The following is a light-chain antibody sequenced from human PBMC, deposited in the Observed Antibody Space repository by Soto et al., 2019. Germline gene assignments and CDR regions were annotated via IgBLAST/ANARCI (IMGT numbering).Light chain of an antibody. V-gene: IGKV1-39*01. Sequence: DIQMTHSPSSLSASVVYIVTITFRASQSISSYLNWYQQKPGKAPKLLIYAASSLQSGVPSRFSGSGSGTDFTLTISSLQPEDFATYYCQQSYSTPWKFGQGTKVDIK. J-gene: IGKJ1*01. CDR2: AAS. CDR1: QSISSY. CDR3: QQSYSTPWK.